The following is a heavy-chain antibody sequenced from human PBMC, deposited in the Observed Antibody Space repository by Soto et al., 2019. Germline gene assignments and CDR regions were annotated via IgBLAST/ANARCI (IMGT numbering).Heavy chain of an antibody. D-gene: IGHD6-13*01. J-gene: IGHJ3*02. CDR3: ARDVSPGSSSLYLDAFDI. V-gene: IGHV3-7*05. Sequence: VQLKESGGDLVQPGGSLRLSCAASGFTLSAYWMTWVRQAPGKGLEWVANINRDGSKKSYLDSVRGRFTISRDNVANSLYLQMDSLRADDTALYYCARDVSPGSSSLYLDAFDIWGQGTMVTVSS. CDR1: GFTLSAYW. CDR2: INRDGSKK.